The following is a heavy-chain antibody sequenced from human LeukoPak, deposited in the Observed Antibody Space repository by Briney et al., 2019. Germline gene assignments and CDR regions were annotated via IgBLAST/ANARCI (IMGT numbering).Heavy chain of an antibody. D-gene: IGHD6-13*01. CDR2: IWYDGSNK. CDR3: AEAAAAGTNPFDY. V-gene: IGHV3-33*06. J-gene: IGHJ4*02. CDR1: GFTFSSYG. Sequence: GGSLRLSCAASGFTFSSYGMHWVRQAPGKGLEWVAVIWYDGSNKYYADSVKGRFTISRDNSKNTLYLQMNSLRAEDTAVYYCAEAAAAGTNPFDYWGQGTLVTVSS.